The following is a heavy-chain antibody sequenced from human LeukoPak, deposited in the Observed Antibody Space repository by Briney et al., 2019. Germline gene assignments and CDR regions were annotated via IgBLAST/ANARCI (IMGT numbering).Heavy chain of an antibody. CDR3: ARGLRQGSAWSWGPKEKSYQYMDV. CDR2: INPRGST. D-gene: IGHD6-19*01. V-gene: IGHV4-34*01. J-gene: IGHJ6*04. CDR1: GGSFSSHY. Sequence: KPSETLSLTCGVSGGSFSSHYWTWIRQPPGKGLEWIGEINPRGSTNYNPSLESRVTVSADTSRNQLSLSLTSVTAVDSAVYFCARGLRQGSAWSWGPKEKSYQYMDVWGTGTTVIVSS.